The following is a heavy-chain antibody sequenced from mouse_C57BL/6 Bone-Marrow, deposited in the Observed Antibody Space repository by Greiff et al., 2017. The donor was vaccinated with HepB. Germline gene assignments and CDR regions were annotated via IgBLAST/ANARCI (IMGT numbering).Heavy chain of an antibody. Sequence: EVKVEESGGGLVKPGGSLKLSCAASGFTFSSYAMSWVRQTPEKRLEWVATISDGGSYTYYPDNVKGRFTISRDNAKNNLYLQMSHLKSEDTAMYYCARDRDSSGSFAYWGQGTLVTVSA. CDR3: ARDRDSSGSFAY. J-gene: IGHJ3*01. CDR1: GFTFSSYA. CDR2: ISDGGSYT. D-gene: IGHD3-2*02. V-gene: IGHV5-4*01.